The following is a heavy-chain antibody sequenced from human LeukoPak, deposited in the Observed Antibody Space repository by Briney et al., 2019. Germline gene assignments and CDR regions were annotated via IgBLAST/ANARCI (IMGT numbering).Heavy chain of an antibody. D-gene: IGHD6-19*01. J-gene: IGHJ4*02. CDR1: GYTFTGYY. V-gene: IGHV1-2*02. CDR2: INPNSGGT. Sequence: ASVKVSCKASGYTFTGYYMHWVRQAPGQGLEWMGWINPNSGGTNYAQKFQGRVTMTRDTSISTAYMELSRLRSDDTAVYYCAAGTSSGWYETDYWGQGTLVTVSS. CDR3: AAGTSSGWYETDY.